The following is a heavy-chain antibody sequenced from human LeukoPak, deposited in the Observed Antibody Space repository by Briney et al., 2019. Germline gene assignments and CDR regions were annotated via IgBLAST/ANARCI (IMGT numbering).Heavy chain of an antibody. CDR3: ARDCTSYGDLAE. CDR1: GYTFTGYY. Sequence: ASVKVSCKASGYTFTGYYMHWVRQAPGQGLEWMGWINPNSGGTNYAQKFQGWVTMTGDTSISTAYMELSRLRSDDTAVYYCARDCTSYGDLAEWGQGTLVTVSS. J-gene: IGHJ4*02. V-gene: IGHV1-2*04. CDR2: INPNSGGT. D-gene: IGHD4-17*01.